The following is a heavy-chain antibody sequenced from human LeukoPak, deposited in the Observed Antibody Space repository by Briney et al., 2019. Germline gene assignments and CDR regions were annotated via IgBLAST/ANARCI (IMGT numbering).Heavy chain of an antibody. CDR3: TRDHPFSITEYYMDV. Sequence: PGGSLRLSCAASGFTFSRYDMNWVRQAPGKGLEWVSYISSSGTIYYADSVKGRFTISRDNAKNSLYLQMNSLRAEDTAVYYCTRDHPFSITEYYMDVWGKGTTVIISS. D-gene: IGHD3-10*01. CDR2: ISSSGTI. J-gene: IGHJ6*03. CDR1: GFTFSRYD. V-gene: IGHV3-48*03.